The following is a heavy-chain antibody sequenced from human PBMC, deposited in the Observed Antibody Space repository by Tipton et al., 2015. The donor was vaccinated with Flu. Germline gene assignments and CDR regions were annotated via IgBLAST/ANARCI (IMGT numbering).Heavy chain of an antibody. V-gene: IGHV4-59*12. CDR2: IYYSGNA. CDR1: GGSINNYF. J-gene: IGHJ4*02. Sequence: TLSLTCTVSGGSINNYFWSWIRQSPGGGLEWIGYIYYSGNADYNPSLKSRLSISIDRSKNQFSLRLSSVTAADTAVYYCARDSYYYDTSAYYALEYFDSWGQGTLVTVSS. D-gene: IGHD3-22*01. CDR3: ARDSYYYDTSAYYALEYFDS.